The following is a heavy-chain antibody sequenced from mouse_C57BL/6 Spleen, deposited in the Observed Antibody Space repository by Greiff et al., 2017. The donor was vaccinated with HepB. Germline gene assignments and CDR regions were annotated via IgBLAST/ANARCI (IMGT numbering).Heavy chain of an antibody. CDR1: GYTFTSYG. CDR3: ASYYDYDGVAY. D-gene: IGHD2-4*01. J-gene: IGHJ3*01. V-gene: IGHV1-81*01. Sequence: QVQLQQSGAELARPGASVKLSCKASGYTFTSYGISWVKQRTGQGLEWIGEIYPRSGNTYYNEKFKGKATLTADKSSSTAYMELRSLTSEDSAVYFCASYYDYDGVAYWGQGTLVTVSA. CDR2: IYPRSGNT.